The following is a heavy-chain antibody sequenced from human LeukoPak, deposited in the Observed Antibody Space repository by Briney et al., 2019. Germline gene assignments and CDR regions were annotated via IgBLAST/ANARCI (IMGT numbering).Heavy chain of an antibody. V-gene: IGHV4-34*01. J-gene: IGHJ3*02. D-gene: IGHD3-3*01. CDR2: INHSGST. CDR3: AISLLRIYAFDI. Sequence: SETLSLTCAVYGGSLSGYYWSWIRQPPGKGLEWIGEINHSGSTNYNPSLKSRVTISVDTSKNQFSLKLSSVTAADTAVYYCAISLLRIYAFDIWGQGTMVTVSS. CDR1: GGSLSGYY.